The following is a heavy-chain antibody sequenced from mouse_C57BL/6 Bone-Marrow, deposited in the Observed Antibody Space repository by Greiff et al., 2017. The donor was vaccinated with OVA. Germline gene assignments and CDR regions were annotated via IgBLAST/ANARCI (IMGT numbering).Heavy chain of an antibody. CDR1: GFTFIDYG. CDR3: ARINYWCYDV. J-gene: IGHJ1*03. V-gene: IGHV5-17*01. CDR2: ISSGSSTI. Sequence: QVESGGGLVKPGGSLKLFCAASGFTFIDYGMHWVGQAPAKGLEWVVYISSGSSTIYYADTVENRITISKDNAKNTLFLQMTRLRAEDTAMYYGARINYWCYDVWGTGTTVTVSS.